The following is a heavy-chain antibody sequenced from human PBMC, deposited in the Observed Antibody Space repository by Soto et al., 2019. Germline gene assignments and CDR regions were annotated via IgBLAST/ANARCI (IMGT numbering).Heavy chain of an antibody. Sequence: QVQLQESGPGLVKPSQTLSLTCTVSGGSISSGGYYWSWIRQHPGKGLEWIGYIYYSGSTYYNPSLQSRVTISVDTSKNQFSLKLSSVTAADTAVYYCAREEEIRNWFDPWGQGTLVTVSS. J-gene: IGHJ5*02. D-gene: IGHD3-3*02. V-gene: IGHV4-31*03. CDR2: IYYSGST. CDR3: AREEEIRNWFDP. CDR1: GGSISSGGYY.